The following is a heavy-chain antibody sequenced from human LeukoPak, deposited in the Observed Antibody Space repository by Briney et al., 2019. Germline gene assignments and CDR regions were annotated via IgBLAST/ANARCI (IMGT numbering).Heavy chain of an antibody. CDR2: INHSGST. D-gene: IGHD6-19*01. J-gene: IGHJ4*02. V-gene: IGHV4-34*01. CDR1: GGSFSGYY. Sequence: PSETLSLTCVVYGGSFSGYYWSWIRQPPGKGLEWIGEINHSGSTNYNPSLKSRVTISVDTSKNQFSLKLSSVTAADTAVYYCARGTGWYDYWGQGTLVTVSS. CDR3: ARGTGWYDY.